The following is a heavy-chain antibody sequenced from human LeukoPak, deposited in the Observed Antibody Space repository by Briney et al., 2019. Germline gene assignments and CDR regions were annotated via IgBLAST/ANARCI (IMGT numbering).Heavy chain of an antibody. D-gene: IGHD5-12*01. CDR1: GYTFTGYY. V-gene: IGHV1-2*02. J-gene: IGHJ4*02. Sequence: RASVTVSCKASGYTFTGYYMHWVRQAPGQGLEWMGWINPNSGGTNYAQKFQGRVTMTRDTSISTAYMELRSLRSDDTAVYYCATPFNRGYGAHVYWGQGTLVTVSS. CDR2: INPNSGGT. CDR3: ATPFNRGYGAHVY.